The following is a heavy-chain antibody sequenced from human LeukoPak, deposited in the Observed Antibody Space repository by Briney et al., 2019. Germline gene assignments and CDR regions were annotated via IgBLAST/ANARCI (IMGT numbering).Heavy chain of an antibody. CDR2: ISGTGEKT. D-gene: IGHD1-26*01. Sequence: GGSLRLSCAASGITFSSYGMSWVRQAPGRGLEWVSGISGTGEKTYYADSVTGRSTLSRHKSKHTLYLQINSLRDEDTAVYYCARDPYGGSYGDYYYYYMDVWGKGTTVTISS. CDR1: GITFSSYG. J-gene: IGHJ6*03. CDR3: ARDPYGGSYGDYYYYYMDV. V-gene: IGHV3-23*01.